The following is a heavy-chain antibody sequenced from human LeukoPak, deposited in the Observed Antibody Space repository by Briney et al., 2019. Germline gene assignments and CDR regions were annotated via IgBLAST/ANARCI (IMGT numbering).Heavy chain of an antibody. CDR1: GFTFSSYE. Sequence: GGSLRLSCAASGFTFSSYEMNWVRQAPGKGLEWVSYISSSGSTIYYADSVKGRFTFSRDNAKNSLYLQMNSLRAEDTAGYYCAELGITMIGGVWGKGTTVTISS. J-gene: IGHJ6*04. CDR3: AELGITMIGGV. D-gene: IGHD3-10*02. CDR2: ISSSGSTI. V-gene: IGHV3-48*03.